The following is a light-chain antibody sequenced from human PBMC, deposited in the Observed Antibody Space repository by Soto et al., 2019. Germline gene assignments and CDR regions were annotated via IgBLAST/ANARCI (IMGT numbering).Light chain of an antibody. CDR1: RSVTSTY. J-gene: IGKJ2*03. Sequence: IVLTQSPGTLSLSPGERATLSCRASRSVTSTYLAWYQQKPGQSPRLIIYGGSIRATGFPDRFSGGGSGTDFTLTISRLEPEDSAVYYCHCQQFDSSRIYSFCQGTKLEI. CDR3: QQFDSSRIYS. V-gene: IGKV3-20*01. CDR2: GGS.